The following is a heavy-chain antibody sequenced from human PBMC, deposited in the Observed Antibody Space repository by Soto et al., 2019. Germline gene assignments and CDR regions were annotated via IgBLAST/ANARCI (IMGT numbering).Heavy chain of an antibody. V-gene: IGHV1-46*01. CDR1: GDTFTDYY. Sequence: QVQLMQSGAEVKKPGASVKVSCKASGDTFTDYYIYWVRQAPGQGLEWMGTVNPSGGHTTYAQHFLGRVTMTRDTSTSTLYMELTSLRSEDTAVYYCARGGHVVVVTAALDYWGQGTLVTVSS. CDR2: VNPSGGHT. D-gene: IGHD2-21*02. CDR3: ARGGHVVVVTAALDY. J-gene: IGHJ4*02.